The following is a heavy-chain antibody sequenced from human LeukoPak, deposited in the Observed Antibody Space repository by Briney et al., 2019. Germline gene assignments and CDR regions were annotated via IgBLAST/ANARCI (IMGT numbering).Heavy chain of an antibody. Sequence: PGGSLRLSCAASGFTFSSYAMSWARQAPGKGLEWVSAISGSGGSTYYADSVKGRFTISRDNSKNTLYLQMNSLRAEDTAVYYCAKDRSYIVATITSDYWGQGTLVTVSS. V-gene: IGHV3-23*01. D-gene: IGHD5-12*01. CDR3: AKDRSYIVATITSDY. J-gene: IGHJ4*02. CDR1: GFTFSSYA. CDR2: ISGSGGST.